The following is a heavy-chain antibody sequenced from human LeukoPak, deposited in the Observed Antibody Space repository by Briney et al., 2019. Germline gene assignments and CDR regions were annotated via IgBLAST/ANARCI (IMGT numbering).Heavy chain of an antibody. Sequence: MPSQTLSLTCTVSGGSISSGSYYWSWIRQHPGKGLECIGFLYYGGATYYNPSLKSRVAISVDASKNQFSLKVSSVTAADTAVYYCARSSDIVVVPAAELRFDPWGQGTLVTVSS. CDR1: GGSISSGSYY. J-gene: IGHJ5*02. V-gene: IGHV4-31*03. CDR3: ARSSDIVVVPAAELRFDP. CDR2: LYYGGAT. D-gene: IGHD2-2*01.